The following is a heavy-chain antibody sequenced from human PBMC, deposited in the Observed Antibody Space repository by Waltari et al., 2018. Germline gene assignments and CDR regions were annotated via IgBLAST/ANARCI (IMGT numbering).Heavy chain of an antibody. CDR2: ILGNRATT. CDR3: VRDLRPNRFDV. Sequence: QVQLQESGPGLMKPSETLSLTCAVSGGSVSDGYYWNWIRQPPGKGLDWIGNILGNRATTYYNPSLKSRVTISKDTSKNQFFLRLSSVTAADTAVYYCVRDLRPNRFDVWGPGVLVTVSS. J-gene: IGHJ5*02. CDR1: GGSVSDGYY. V-gene: IGHV4-61*08.